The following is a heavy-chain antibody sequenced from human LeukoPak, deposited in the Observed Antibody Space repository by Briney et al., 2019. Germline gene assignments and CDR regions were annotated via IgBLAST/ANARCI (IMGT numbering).Heavy chain of an antibody. D-gene: IGHD2-2*01. CDR1: GGSFSGYY. J-gene: IGHJ5*02. CDR3: ARLEAYCSSTSCYPYNWFDP. Sequence: SETLSLTCAVYGGSFSGYYWSWIRQPPGKGLEWIGEINHSGSTNYNPSLKSRVTISVDTSKNQFSLKLSSVTAADTAVYYCARLEAYCSSTSCYPYNWFDPWGQGTLVTVSS. V-gene: IGHV4-34*01. CDR2: INHSGST.